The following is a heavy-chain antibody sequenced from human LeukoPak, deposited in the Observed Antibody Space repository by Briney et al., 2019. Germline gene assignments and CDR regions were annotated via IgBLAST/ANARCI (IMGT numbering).Heavy chain of an antibody. D-gene: IGHD2-15*01. J-gene: IGHJ4*02. CDR2: ISGSGGST. CDR3: ATTPDIVVVVAATSDY. V-gene: IGHV3-23*01. CDR1: GFTFSSYA. Sequence: GGSPRLSCAASGFTFSSYAMSWVRQAPGKGLEWVSAISGSGGSTYYADSVKGRFTISRDNSKNTLYLQMNSLRAEDTAAYYCATTPDIVVVVAATSDYWGQGTLVTVSS.